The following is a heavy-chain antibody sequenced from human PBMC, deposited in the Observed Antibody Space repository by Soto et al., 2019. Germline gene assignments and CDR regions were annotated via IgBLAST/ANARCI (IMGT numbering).Heavy chain of an antibody. D-gene: IGHD3-10*01. J-gene: IGHJ4*02. Sequence: GGSLRLSCAGSGFTLSDNYMDWVRQAPGKGLEWVGRTRDKANRYTTEYAASVKGRFTVPRDESMNSLHLQMNSLKTEDTAVYYCVRTSHYGSGTWNFDFWGQGTVVTVSS. CDR2: TRDKANRYTT. V-gene: IGHV3-72*01. CDR1: GFTLSDNY. CDR3: VRTSHYGSGTWNFDF.